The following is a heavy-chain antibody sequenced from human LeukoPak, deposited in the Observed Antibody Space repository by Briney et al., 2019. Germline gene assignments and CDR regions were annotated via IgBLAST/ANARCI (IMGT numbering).Heavy chain of an antibody. J-gene: IGHJ4*02. CDR2: IYPGDSDT. CDR1: GYSFTSYW. CDR3: ARHPSPMGVWGDPGNFDY. Sequence: GESLKISCKGSGYSFTSYWIGWVRQLPGKGLEWMGIIYPGDSDTRYSPSFQGQVTISADKSISTAYLQWSSLKASDTAMYYCARHPSPMGVWGDPGNFDYWGQGTLVTVSS. V-gene: IGHV5-51*01. D-gene: IGHD3-16*01.